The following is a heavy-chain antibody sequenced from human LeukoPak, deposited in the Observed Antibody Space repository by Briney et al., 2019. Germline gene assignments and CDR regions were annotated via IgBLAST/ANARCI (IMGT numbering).Heavy chain of an antibody. Sequence: ASVKVSRKASGYTFTSYVINWVRQATGQGLEWMGWMNPNSGNTGYAQKFQGRVIMTMNTSISTPYMELSSLRADDTAVYYCSVAARRSDLEFFQHWGQGTLVTGSS. D-gene: IGHD6-13*01. J-gene: IGHJ1*01. CDR2: MNPNSGNT. CDR3: SVAARRSDLEFFQH. CDR1: GYTFTSYV. V-gene: IGHV1-8*01.